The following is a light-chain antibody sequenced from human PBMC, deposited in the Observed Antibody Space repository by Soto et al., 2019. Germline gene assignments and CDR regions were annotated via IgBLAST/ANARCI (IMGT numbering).Light chain of an antibody. Sequence: DIQMTQSPSTLSASVGDRVTITCRASQSLRSWLAWYRQKPGKAPELLIYDVSNLESGVPSRFSGSGSGTEFTLSISSLQPDDSATYYFQQYNSYWTFGQGTKVEIK. J-gene: IGKJ1*01. CDR3: QQYNSYWT. CDR2: DVS. V-gene: IGKV1-5*01. CDR1: QSLRSW.